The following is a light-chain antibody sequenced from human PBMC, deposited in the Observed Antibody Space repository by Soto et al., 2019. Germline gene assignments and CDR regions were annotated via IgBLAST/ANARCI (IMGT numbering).Light chain of an antibody. Sequence: DIPMTQSPSSLSASVGDRVTITCRASQSISSYLNWYQQKPGKAPKLLIYAASSLQSGVPSRFSGSGSGTDFTLTISSLQPEDVATYFCQQLNSYPLTFGGGTKVDIK. CDR2: AAS. V-gene: IGKV1-39*01. CDR3: QQLNSYPLT. CDR1: QSISSY. J-gene: IGKJ4*01.